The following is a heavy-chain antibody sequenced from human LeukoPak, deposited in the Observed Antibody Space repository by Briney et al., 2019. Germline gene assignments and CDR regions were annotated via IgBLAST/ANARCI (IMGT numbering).Heavy chain of an antibody. J-gene: IGHJ4*02. D-gene: IGHD2-21*02. Sequence: PGGSLRLSCAASGFTFSSYGMNWVRQAPGKGLEWVAIIKQDGSERYYGDSVKGRFTVSRDNAKSSLYLQMNSLRAEDTAVYHCARYYYTNSDCYMFDYWGQGTLVTVSS. CDR3: ARYYYTNSDCYMFDY. CDR2: IKQDGSER. CDR1: GFTFSSYG. V-gene: IGHV3-7*01.